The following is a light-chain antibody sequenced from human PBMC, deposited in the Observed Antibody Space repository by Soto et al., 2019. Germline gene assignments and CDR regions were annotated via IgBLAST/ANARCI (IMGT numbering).Light chain of an antibody. V-gene: IGLV2-14*01. CDR2: EVT. J-gene: IGLJ1*01. CDR1: SSDVGAYNL. CDR3: ASRNTTNFG. Sequence: QSSLTQPASVSGSPGQSITISCTGTSSDVGAYNLVSWYQHLPDKAPKLIISEVTNRPSGVSDRFSGSKSGNTASLTISGLQAEDEADYYCASRNTTNFGIGRGTKV.